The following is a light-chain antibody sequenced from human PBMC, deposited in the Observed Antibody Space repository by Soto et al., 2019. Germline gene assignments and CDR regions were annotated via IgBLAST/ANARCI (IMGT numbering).Light chain of an antibody. CDR2: AAS. CDR3: QQSFSIPWT. V-gene: IGKV1-39*01. CDR1: QNINNY. J-gene: IGKJ1*01. Sequence: DIQMTQSPSSLSASVGDRVTITCQASQNINNYLNWYQQKPGKAPKLLIYAASSLQSGVPSRFSGSGSGTDFSLTISSLQPEDSATYYCQQSFSIPWTFGQGTKVDI.